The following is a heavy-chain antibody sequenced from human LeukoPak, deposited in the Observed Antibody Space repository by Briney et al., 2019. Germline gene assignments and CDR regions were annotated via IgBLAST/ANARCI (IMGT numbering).Heavy chain of an antibody. CDR3: AREVGMTTVTYVLYY. J-gene: IGHJ4*02. D-gene: IGHD4-11*01. CDR2: ISYDGSNK. CDR1: GFTFSSYS. V-gene: IGHV3-30*03. Sequence: GGSLRLSCAASGFTFSSYSMNWVRQAPGKGLEWMAVISYDGSNKYYADSVKGRFTISRDNSKNTLYLQMNSLRAEDTAVYYCAREVGMTTVTYVLYYWGQGTLVTVSS.